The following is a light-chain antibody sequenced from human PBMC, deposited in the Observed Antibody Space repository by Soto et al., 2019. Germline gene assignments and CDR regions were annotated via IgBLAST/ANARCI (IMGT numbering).Light chain of an antibody. CDR2: AAS. J-gene: IGKJ5*01. Sequence: DIQMTQFPSTLSASVEDTVTITCRTSRSDSTWLAWYQQKPGRAPKLLIYAASNLGAGVPSRFRGSGSGTDFTFTISRLQPEDTATYYCQQYENLPTFGQGTRLEIK. CDR1: RSDSTW. V-gene: IGKV1-33*01. CDR3: QQYENLPT.